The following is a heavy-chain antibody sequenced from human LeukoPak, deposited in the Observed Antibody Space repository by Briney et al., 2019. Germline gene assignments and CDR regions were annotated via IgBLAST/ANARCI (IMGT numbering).Heavy chain of an antibody. J-gene: IGHJ4*02. D-gene: IGHD6-19*01. Sequence: SETPSLTCTVSGGSISSYYWGWIRQPPGKGLEWIGSIYYSGSTYYNPSLKSRVTISVDTSKNQFSLKLSSVTAADTAVYYCARRLNYGYSSGWYYFDYWGQGTLVTVSS. CDR1: GGSISSYY. CDR2: IYYSGST. V-gene: IGHV4-39*07. CDR3: ARRLNYGYSSGWYYFDY.